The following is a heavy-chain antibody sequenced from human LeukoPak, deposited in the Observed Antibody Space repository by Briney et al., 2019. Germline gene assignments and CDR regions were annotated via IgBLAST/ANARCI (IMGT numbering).Heavy chain of an antibody. D-gene: IGHD3-16*01. J-gene: IGHJ5*01. V-gene: IGHV2-5*02. CDR3: VHRLGVGGVDDWCDS. CDR2: SHWDEEK. Sequence: SGPTLVNPTQTLALTCNLSGLSLPTSGRGVGWIRQLSGKAREWQVVSHWDEEKIYSPTLRNRLTVTKDAFKTQVVLTMTNMDPVDTGTYYVVHRLGVGGVDDWCDSSGRGTQVTVSS. CDR1: GLSLPTSGRG.